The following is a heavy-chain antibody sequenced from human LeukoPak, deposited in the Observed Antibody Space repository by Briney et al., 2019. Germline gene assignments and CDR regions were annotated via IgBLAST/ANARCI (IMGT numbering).Heavy chain of an antibody. J-gene: IGHJ6*03. V-gene: IGHV4-30-4*08. CDR3: AREKGFCSGGTCYYYYYHMDV. D-gene: IGHD2-15*01. CDR1: GVPISSGDNY. Sequence: PSQTLSLTCTVSGVPISSGDNYWSWIRQPPGKGLEWFVYIYYSGTTYYNPSLQSWVTISVDTSKSQFSLKLSYVTAADTAVYYCAREKGFCSGGTCYYYYYHMDVWGKGTTVTVSS. CDR2: IYYSGTT.